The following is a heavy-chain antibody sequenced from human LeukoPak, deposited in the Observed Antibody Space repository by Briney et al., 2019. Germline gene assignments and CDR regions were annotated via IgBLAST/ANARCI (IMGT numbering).Heavy chain of an antibody. Sequence: SETLSLTCTVSGGSISSYYWSWIRQPPGKGLGWIGYIYYTGNTNYNPSLKSRVTISVDTSKNQFSLNLSSVTAADTAIYYCARLGGATSPFGYWGQGTLVTVSS. CDR2: IYYTGNT. CDR1: GGSISSYY. D-gene: IGHD1-26*01. V-gene: IGHV4-59*08. CDR3: ARLGGATSPFGY. J-gene: IGHJ4*02.